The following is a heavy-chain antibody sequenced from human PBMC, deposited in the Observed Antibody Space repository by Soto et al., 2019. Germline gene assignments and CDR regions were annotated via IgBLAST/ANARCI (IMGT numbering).Heavy chain of an antibody. J-gene: IGHJ6*02. CDR3: AKDFNYGMDV. CDR2: ISWNSGSR. Sequence: EVPLVESGGGVVQPGRSLRLSCAASGFTFDDEAMHWVRQAPGKGLEWVSGISWNSGSRGYADSVKGRFTISRDNAKNSLYLQMNSLRAEDTALYYCAKDFNYGMDVWGQGTTVTVSS. CDR1: GFTFDDEA. V-gene: IGHV3-9*01.